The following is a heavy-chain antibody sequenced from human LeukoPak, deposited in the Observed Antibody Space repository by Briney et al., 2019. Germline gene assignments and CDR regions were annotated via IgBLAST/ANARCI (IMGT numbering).Heavy chain of an antibody. CDR1: GFTFSSYG. D-gene: IGHD2-2*01. V-gene: IGHV3-23*01. CDR3: AKVGEYQLLLYASDM. J-gene: IGHJ3*02. Sequence: TGGTLRLSCAASGFTFSSYGMSWVRQAPGKGLEWVSAISGSGGSTYYADSVKGRFTISRDNSKNTLYLQMNSLRAEDTAVYYCAKVGEYQLLLYASDMWGQGTMVTVSS. CDR2: ISGSGGST.